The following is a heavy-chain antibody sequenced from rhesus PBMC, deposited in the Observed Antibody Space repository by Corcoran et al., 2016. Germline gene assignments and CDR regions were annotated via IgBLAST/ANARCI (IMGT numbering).Heavy chain of an antibody. D-gene: IGHD6-37*01. CDR1: GYSFTSYW. V-gene: IGHV5-2*01. Sequence: EVQLVKSGAEVKRPGESLKISCRTSGYSFTSYWISWVRQMPGKGLEWMGAINPSDSATRYSPSFQGQVTISADKSISTTYLQWSSLKASDSATYYCAKEIYSGGWPPFDYWGQGVLVTVSS. CDR3: AKEIYSGGWPPFDY. CDR2: INPSDSAT. J-gene: IGHJ4*01.